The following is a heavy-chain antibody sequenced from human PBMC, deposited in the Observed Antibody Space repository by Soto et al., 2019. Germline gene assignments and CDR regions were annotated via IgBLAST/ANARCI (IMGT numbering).Heavy chain of an antibody. CDR3: ARVGVVVPADRSSPRFSFYHGMDV. V-gene: IGHV4-4*07. D-gene: IGHD2-2*01. CDR2: IYTSGST. J-gene: IGHJ6*02. CDR1: GGSISSYY. Sequence: SETLSLTCTVSGGSISSYYWSWIRQPAGKGLEWIGRIYTSGSTNYNPSLKSRVTMSVDTSKNQFSLKLSSVTAADTAVYYCARVGVVVPADRSSPRFSFYHGMDVWGQGTTVTVSS.